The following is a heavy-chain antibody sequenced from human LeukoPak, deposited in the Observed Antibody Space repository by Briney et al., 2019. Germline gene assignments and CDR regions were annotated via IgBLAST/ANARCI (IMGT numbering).Heavy chain of an antibody. CDR2: ISGSGGST. J-gene: IGHJ4*02. D-gene: IGHD5-12*01. V-gene: IGHV3-23*01. CDR1: GFTFGSYA. CDR3: AKDVLGYSGYFDY. Sequence: GGSLRLSCAASGFTFGSYAMSWVRQAPGKGLEWVSAISGSGGSTYYADSVKGRFTISGDNSKNTLYLQMNSLRAEDTAVYYCAKDVLGYSGYFDYWGQGTLVTVSS.